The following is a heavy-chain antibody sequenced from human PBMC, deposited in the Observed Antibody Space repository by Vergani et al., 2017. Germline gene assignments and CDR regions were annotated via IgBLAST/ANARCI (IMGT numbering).Heavy chain of an antibody. CDR1: GFTFDDYA. V-gene: IGHV3-9*01. J-gene: IGHJ2*01. CDR2: INWNSDSI. D-gene: IGHD6-13*01. Sequence: EVQLVESGGGLVQPGRSLRLSCAASGFTFDDYAMHWVRQAPGKGLEWVSGINWNSDSIAYADSVKGRFTISRDNAKNSLYLQMNSLRAEDTALYYCVKDIAASDNYWYFDLRGRGTLVTVSS. CDR3: VKDIAASDNYWYFDL.